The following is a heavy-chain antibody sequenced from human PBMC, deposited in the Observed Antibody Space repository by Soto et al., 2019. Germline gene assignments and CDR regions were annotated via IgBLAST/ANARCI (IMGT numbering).Heavy chain of an antibody. CDR2: LHRDGTE. CDR3: ATGGLAQGSPRKSXLXNWFDP. V-gene: IGHV3-53*01. Sequence: RGSLRLSCAASGFNVCPYFVTWVRQSPGKGLEWVSLLHRDGTERYSESVKGRFTISRDESDNTVDLHMSDLRADHTAVSDCATGGLAQGSPRKSXLXNWFDPWXQGTRVTVSS. D-gene: IGHD1-26*01. CDR1: GFNVCPYF. J-gene: IGHJ5*02.